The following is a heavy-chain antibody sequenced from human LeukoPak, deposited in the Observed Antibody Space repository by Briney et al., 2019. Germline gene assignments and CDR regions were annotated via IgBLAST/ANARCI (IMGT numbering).Heavy chain of an antibody. Sequence: GGSLRLSCAASGFTFSDYYMNWIRQARGKGLEWVAYISSSSDYTNYADSVKGGFTVSRDNAKNSLYLQMNSLRAEDTAVYYCARRNAFEIWGQGTMVTVSS. V-gene: IGHV3-11*03. CDR2: ISSSSDYT. J-gene: IGHJ3*02. CDR3: ARRNAFEI. CDR1: GFTFSDYY.